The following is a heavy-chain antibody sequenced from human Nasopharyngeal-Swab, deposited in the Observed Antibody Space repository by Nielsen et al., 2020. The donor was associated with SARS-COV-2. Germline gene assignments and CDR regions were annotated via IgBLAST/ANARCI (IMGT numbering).Heavy chain of an antibody. D-gene: IGHD3-22*01. CDR1: GFPFDDYA. Sequence: SCAASGFPFDDYAMHWVRQAPGKGLEWVSGISWNSGSIGYADSVKGRFTISRDNAKNSLYLQMNSLRAEDTAVYYCARDLDYYDSSGYDYWGQGTLVTVSS. J-gene: IGHJ4*02. V-gene: IGHV3-9*01. CDR2: ISWNSGSI. CDR3: ARDLDYYDSSGYDY.